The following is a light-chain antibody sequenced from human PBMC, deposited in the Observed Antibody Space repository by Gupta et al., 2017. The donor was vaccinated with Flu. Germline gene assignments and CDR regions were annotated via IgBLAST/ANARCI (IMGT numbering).Light chain of an antibody. Sequence: SYVLTQPPSVSVAPGQTATITCGGVDIGDKSVHWYQQKPGQAPVLVVFDDSVRPSGTPERNSGSNSGNTATLTISSVEAGDEADYFCQVWDSRRDHYVFASGTKVTVL. CDR1: DIGDKS. CDR2: DDS. J-gene: IGLJ1*01. V-gene: IGLV3-21*02. CDR3: QVWDSRRDHYV.